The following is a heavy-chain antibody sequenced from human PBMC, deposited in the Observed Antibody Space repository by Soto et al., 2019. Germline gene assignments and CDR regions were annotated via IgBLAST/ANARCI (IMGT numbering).Heavy chain of an antibody. D-gene: IGHD2-8*01. CDR1: GYTFTSYA. CDR2: INAGNGNT. J-gene: IGHJ4*01. CDR3: VIDVSNDVYPYDY. Sequence: ASVKVSCKASGYTFTSYAMHWVRQAPGQRLEWMGWINAGNGNTKYSQKFQGRVTVTKDTSASTAYMELSSLRSEDTAVYYCVIDVSNDVYPYDYWGHGTLVTVSS. V-gene: IGHV1-3*01.